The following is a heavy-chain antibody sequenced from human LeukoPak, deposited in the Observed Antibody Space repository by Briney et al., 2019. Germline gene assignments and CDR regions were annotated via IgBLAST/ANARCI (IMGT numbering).Heavy chain of an antibody. D-gene: IGHD5-24*01. CDR1: GYTFTGYY. CDR3: ARDLGVEMATTFDY. V-gene: IGHV1-18*04. Sequence: GASVKVSCKASGYTFTGYYMHWVRQAPGQGLEWMGWISAYNGNTNYAQKLQGRVTMTTDTSTSTAYMELRSLRSDDTAVYYCARDLGVEMATTFDYWGQGTLVTVSS. CDR2: ISAYNGNT. J-gene: IGHJ4*02.